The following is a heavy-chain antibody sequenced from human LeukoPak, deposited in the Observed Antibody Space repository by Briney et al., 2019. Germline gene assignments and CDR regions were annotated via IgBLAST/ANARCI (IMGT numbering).Heavy chain of an antibody. V-gene: IGHV3-21*01. CDR2: ISGSSSYI. Sequence: PGGSLRLSCAASGFTFSSYSMNWVRQAPGKGLEWVSSISGSSSYIYHADSVKGRFTISRDNAKNSLYLQMNSLRAEDTAVYYCARQLGGSSGYYFDYWGQGTLVTVSS. CDR3: ARQLGGSSGYYFDY. D-gene: IGHD3-22*01. CDR1: GFTFSSYS. J-gene: IGHJ4*02.